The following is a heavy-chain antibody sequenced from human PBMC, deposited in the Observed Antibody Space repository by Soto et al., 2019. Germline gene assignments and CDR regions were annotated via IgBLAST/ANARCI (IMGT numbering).Heavy chain of an antibody. D-gene: IGHD3-9*01. CDR3: ARGRYDILTGLDFDY. Sequence: QVQLQESGPGLVKPSETLSLTCTVSGGSISSYYWSWIRQPAGKGLEWIGRIYTSGSTNYNPSLKSRVTMSVDTSKNQFSLKLSSVTAADTAVYYCARGRYDILTGLDFDYWGQGTLVTVSS. J-gene: IGHJ4*02. CDR1: GGSISSYY. V-gene: IGHV4-4*07. CDR2: IYTSGST.